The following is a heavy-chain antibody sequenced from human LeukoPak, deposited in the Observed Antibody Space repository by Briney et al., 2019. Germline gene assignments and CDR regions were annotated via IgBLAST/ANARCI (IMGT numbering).Heavy chain of an antibody. Sequence: SETLSLTCAVYGGSFSGYYWSWIRQPPGKGLEWIGEINHSGSTNYNPSLKSRVTISVDTSKNQFSLKLSSVTAADTAVYYCARDQGDYGESVGYWGQGTLVTVSS. V-gene: IGHV4-34*01. CDR1: GGSFSGYY. J-gene: IGHJ4*02. CDR3: ARDQGDYGESVGY. CDR2: INHSGST. D-gene: IGHD4-17*01.